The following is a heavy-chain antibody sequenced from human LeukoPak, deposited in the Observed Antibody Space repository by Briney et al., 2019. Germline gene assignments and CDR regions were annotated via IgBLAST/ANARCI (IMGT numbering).Heavy chain of an antibody. J-gene: IGHJ4*02. CDR2: ISWNSGSI. Sequence: GGSLRLSCAASGFTFDDYAMHWVRQAPGKGLEWVSGISWNSGSIGYADSVKGRFTISRDNAENSLYLQMNSLRAEDMALYYCAKDHGYSYGRGFDYWGQGTLVTVSS. CDR3: AKDHGYSYGRGFDY. CDR1: GFTFDDYA. V-gene: IGHV3-9*03. D-gene: IGHD5-18*01.